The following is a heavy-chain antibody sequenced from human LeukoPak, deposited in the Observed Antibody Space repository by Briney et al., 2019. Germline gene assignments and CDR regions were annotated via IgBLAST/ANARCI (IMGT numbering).Heavy chain of an antibody. CDR1: GFTFSDHY. CDR2: ISR. CDR3: ARDPDTSSKVDY. V-gene: IGHV3-11*01. D-gene: IGHD6-6*01. Sequence: GGSLRLSCAASGFTFSDHYMSWIRQTPGKGLEWVSRISRDTGSVKGRFTISRDNTKNSLYLQMNSLRVDDTAVYYCARDPDTSSKVDYWGQGTLVTVSS. J-gene: IGHJ4*02.